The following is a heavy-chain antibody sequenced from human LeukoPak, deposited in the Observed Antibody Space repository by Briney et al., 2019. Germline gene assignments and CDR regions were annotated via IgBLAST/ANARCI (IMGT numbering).Heavy chain of an antibody. CDR1: GYTFTRYY. CDR2: INPYTGDI. J-gene: IGHJ4*02. D-gene: IGHD3-10*01. Sequence: ASVKVSCKASGYTFTRYYINCLRQAPGQGLEWMGWINPYTGDIRYSQRFQGRVTMTRDTSSNTVYMELRRLRSDDTAVYYCARVTSYYGSGTYNYSPFFDSWGQGTLVSVSS. V-gene: IGHV1-2*02. CDR3: ARVTSYYGSGTYNYSPFFDS.